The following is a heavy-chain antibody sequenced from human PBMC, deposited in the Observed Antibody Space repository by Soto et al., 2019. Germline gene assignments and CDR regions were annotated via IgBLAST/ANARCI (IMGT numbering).Heavy chain of an antibody. CDR3: AKALFGVVSKTDDY. CDR2: ISGIDGRT. J-gene: IGHJ4*02. V-gene: IGHV3-23*01. CDR1: GFTFSSRA. D-gene: IGHD3-3*01. Sequence: GGSMRLSCAASGFTFSSRAMNWVRQAPGKGLEWVSGISGIDGRTYYADSVKGRFTISRDNSKNTLYLQMNSLRAEDTALYYCAKALFGVVSKTDDYWGQGTRVTVSS.